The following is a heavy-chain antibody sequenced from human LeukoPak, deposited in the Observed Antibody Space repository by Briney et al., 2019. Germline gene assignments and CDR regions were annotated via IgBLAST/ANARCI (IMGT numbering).Heavy chain of an antibody. D-gene: IGHD3-22*01. Sequence: QTGGSLRLSCAASGFTFSSYAMSWVRQAPGKGLEWVSAISGSGGSTYYADSVKGRFTISRDNSKNTLYLQMNSLRAEDTAVYYCAKDDYYDSSGYYYFSYWGQGTLVTVSS. CDR2: ISGSGGST. CDR3: AKDDYYDSSGYYYFSY. V-gene: IGHV3-23*01. CDR1: GFTFSSYA. J-gene: IGHJ4*02.